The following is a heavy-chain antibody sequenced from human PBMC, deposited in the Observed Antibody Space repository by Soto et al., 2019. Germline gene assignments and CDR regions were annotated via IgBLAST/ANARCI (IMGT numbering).Heavy chain of an antibody. CDR2: IYYSGST. V-gene: IGHV4-31*03. D-gene: IGHD5-18*01. Sequence: SETLSLTCTVSGGSISSGGYYWSWIRQHPGKGLEWIGYIYYSGSTYYNPSLKSRVTISVDTSKNQFSLKLSSVTAADTAVYYCARDSGYNYGSFRWFDPWGQGTLVTVSS. J-gene: IGHJ5*02. CDR3: ARDSGYNYGSFRWFDP. CDR1: GGSISSGGYY.